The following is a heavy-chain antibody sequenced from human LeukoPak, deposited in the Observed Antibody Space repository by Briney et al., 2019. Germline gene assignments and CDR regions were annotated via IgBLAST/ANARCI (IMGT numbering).Heavy chain of an antibody. J-gene: IGHJ4*02. D-gene: IGHD6-19*01. CDR1: GFSFSSYW. CDR3: ARIPRGSGWSSLDL. V-gene: IGHV3-7*01. CDR2: IQSDGSVQ. Sequence: PGGSLRLSCAASGFSFSSYWMSWVRQAPGKGLEWVANIQSDGSVQQYVDSVKGRLTISRDNAKNSLYLQMYSLRAEDTAVYYCARIPRGSGWSSLDLWGQGTLVTVTS.